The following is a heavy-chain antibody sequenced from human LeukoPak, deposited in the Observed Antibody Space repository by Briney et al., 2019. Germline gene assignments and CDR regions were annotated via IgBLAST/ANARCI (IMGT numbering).Heavy chain of an antibody. CDR3: VKDGYSGSGSSGYYGMDV. CDR2: ISTNGGST. V-gene: IGHV3-64D*06. D-gene: IGHD3-10*01. CDR1: GFTFRSYA. J-gene: IGHJ6*02. Sequence: GGSLRLSCSASGFTFRSYAMHWVRQAPGKGLEFVSAISTNGGSTYYADSVKGRFTISRDNSKNTLDLLMSSLRAEDTAVYYCVKDGYSGSGSSGYYGMDVWGQGITVTVSS.